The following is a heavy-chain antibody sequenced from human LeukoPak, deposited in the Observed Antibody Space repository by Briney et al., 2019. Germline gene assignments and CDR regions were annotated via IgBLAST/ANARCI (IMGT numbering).Heavy chain of an antibody. D-gene: IGHD3-10*01. Sequence: SVKVSCKASGGTFSSYAISWVRQAPGQGLEWMGGIIPIFGTANYAQKFQGRVTITADKSTSTAYMELSSLRSEDTAVYYCARAKYYGSGSYYKGAYYFDYWGQGTLVTASS. CDR2: IIPIFGTA. J-gene: IGHJ4*02. V-gene: IGHV1-69*06. CDR3: ARAKYYGSGSYYKGAYYFDY. CDR1: GGTFSSYA.